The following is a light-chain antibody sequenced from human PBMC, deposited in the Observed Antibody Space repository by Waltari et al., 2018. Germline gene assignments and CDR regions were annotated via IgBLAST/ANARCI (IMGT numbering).Light chain of an antibody. CDR2: GTS. Sequence: DIQMTQSPSPLSASVGDRVTITCQASHHISKSLNWYQQKPGKAPELLIYGTSILEKGVASRFSGSGSGTHFSLTISSLQPEDVATYHCQQFDDLPYTFGPGTKVDL. CDR3: QQFDDLPYT. J-gene: IGKJ3*01. V-gene: IGKV1-33*01. CDR1: HHISKS.